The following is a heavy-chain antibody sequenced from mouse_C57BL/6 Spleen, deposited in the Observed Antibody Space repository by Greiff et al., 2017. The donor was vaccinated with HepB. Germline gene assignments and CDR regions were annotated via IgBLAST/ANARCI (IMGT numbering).Heavy chain of an antibody. CDR3: ARAFRYFDH. CDR2: ISDGGSYT. Sequence: EVKLVESGGGLVKPGGSLKLSCAASGFTFSSYALSWVRQTPEKRLEWVATISDGGSYTYYPDNVKGRFTISRDNAKNNLYLQMSHLKSEDTAMYYCARAFRYFDHWGEGTTPTVSS. J-gene: IGHJ2*01. V-gene: IGHV5-4*03. CDR1: GFTFSSYA.